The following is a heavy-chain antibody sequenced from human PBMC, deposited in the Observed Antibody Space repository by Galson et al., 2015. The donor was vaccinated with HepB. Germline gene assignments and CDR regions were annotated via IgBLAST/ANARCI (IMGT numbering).Heavy chain of an antibody. CDR2: ISYSGST. J-gene: IGHJ4*02. CDR3: ARGEGYNLY. D-gene: IGHD5-24*01. CDR1: GVSISGYY. V-gene: IGHV4-59*01. Sequence: SETLSLTCTVSGVSISGYYWSWIRQPPGKGLEWIGYISYSGSTTYNPSLNSRVTVSIDPSKKQFSLNLNSVSDADTAVYYCARGEGYNLYWGQGTLVTVSS.